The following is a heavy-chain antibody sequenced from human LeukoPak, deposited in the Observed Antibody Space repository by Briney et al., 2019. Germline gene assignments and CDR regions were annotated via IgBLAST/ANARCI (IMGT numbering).Heavy chain of an antibody. CDR3: ARVPLDI. Sequence: ASVTVSFTASAYTFTSNDINWVRQAPGQGHEWMGWMDPKSGNEGYAQKSQGRVTMTRNTSISTAYMELSSLRSEATAVYYCARVPLDIWGQGTMVTVSA. J-gene: IGHJ3*02. CDR1: AYTFTSND. CDR2: MDPKSGNE. V-gene: IGHV1-8*01.